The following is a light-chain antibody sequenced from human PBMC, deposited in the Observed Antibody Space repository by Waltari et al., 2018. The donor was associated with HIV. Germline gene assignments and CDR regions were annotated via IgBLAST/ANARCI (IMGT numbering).Light chain of an antibody. Sequence: QSALTQPPSVSGSPGQSVTMSCTGNSSDFSTSERISWSQQTPGTAPKAVIHDVTDRPSGVPDRFSGFKFDDTASLTISGLQAEDEADYYCALNLGNNTHYVFGTGTKVTVL. V-gene: IGLV2-18*01. CDR3: ALNLGNNTHYV. CDR1: SSDFSTSER. J-gene: IGLJ1*01. CDR2: DVT.